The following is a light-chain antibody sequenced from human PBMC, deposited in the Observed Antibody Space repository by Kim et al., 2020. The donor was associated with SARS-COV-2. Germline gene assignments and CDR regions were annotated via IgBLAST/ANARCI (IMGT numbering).Light chain of an antibody. J-gene: IGKJ4*01. CDR3: QQYGSSLLT. CDR1: QSISSAF. V-gene: IGKV3-20*01. Sequence: SPGERATRSCRASQSISSAFLAWYQQRPGQAPRLLISGASIMATGIPDRFSGSGSGTDFTLTISRLEPEDFGVYYCQQYGSSLLTFGGGTKVDIK. CDR2: GAS.